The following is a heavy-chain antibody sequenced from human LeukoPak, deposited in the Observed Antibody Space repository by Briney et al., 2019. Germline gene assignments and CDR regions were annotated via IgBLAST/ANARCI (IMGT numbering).Heavy chain of an antibody. Sequence: PSQTLSLTCTVSGGSISSGGYYWSWIRQHPGKGLEWIGYIYYSGSTYYNPSLKSRVTISVDTSKNQFSLKLSSVTAADTAVYYCARVADSGYDYYFDYWGQGTLVTVSP. J-gene: IGHJ4*02. CDR1: GGSISSGGYY. D-gene: IGHD5-12*01. CDR2: IYYSGST. V-gene: IGHV4-31*03. CDR3: ARVADSGYDYYFDY.